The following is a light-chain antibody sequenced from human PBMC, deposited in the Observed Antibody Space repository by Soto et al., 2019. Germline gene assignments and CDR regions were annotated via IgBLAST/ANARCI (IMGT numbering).Light chain of an antibody. CDR2: DAS. CDR3: QQRSSAIT. Sequence: EIVLTHSPGTLSLSPGERATLSCRASQSVSSHLAWFQQRPGQAPRLLIYDASNRATGIPARFSGRGSGTDFTLTISSLEPEDFAVYYCQQRSSAITFGQGTRLEIK. V-gene: IGKV3-11*01. J-gene: IGKJ5*01. CDR1: QSVSSH.